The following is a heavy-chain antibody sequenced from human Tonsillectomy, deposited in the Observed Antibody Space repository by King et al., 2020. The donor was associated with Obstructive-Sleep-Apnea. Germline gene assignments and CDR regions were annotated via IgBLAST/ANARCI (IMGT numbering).Heavy chain of an antibody. J-gene: IGHJ5*02. V-gene: IGHV3-30*18. CDR2: ISLDGSNI. CDR1: GFIFSSYG. CDR3: AKDGGSSWYGWFDP. D-gene: IGHD6-13*01. Sequence: VQLVESGGGVVQPGRSLRLSCVASGFIFSSYGMHWVRQAPGKGLEWVAVISLDGSNIYYRDAVKGRFTISRDNSKNTLHLQMNSLRVEDTAVYYCAKDGGSSWYGWFDPWGQGTLVTVSS.